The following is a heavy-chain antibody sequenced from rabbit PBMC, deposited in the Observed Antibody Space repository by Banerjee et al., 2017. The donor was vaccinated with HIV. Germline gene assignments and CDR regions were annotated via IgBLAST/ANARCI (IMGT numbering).Heavy chain of an antibody. CDR3: VSLNAGYAGYGPNL. CDR1: GFDFSSYG. V-gene: IGHV1S47*01. CDR2: IDPVFGST. D-gene: IGHD7-1*01. J-gene: IGHJ4*01. Sequence: QEQLVESGGGLVQPGGSLKLSCKASGFDFSSYGVSWVRQAPGKGLEWIGYIDPVFGSTYYASWVNGRFTISSHNAQNTLYLQLNSLTAADTATYFCVSLNAGYAGYGPNLWGPGTLVTVS.